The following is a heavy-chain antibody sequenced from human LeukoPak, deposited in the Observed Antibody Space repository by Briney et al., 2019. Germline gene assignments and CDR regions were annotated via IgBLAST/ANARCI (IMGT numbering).Heavy chain of an antibody. CDR3: AREGGFYRPLDY. CDR1: GGSVISTNW. Sequence: GTLSPTWGFSGGSVISTNWWTWVRQPPGKGLEWIGEVHLDGRTNYNPSLGSRLTMSVDLSENQVSLKLTSVTAADTAVYYCAREGGFYRPLDYSGQGTLVTVSS. CDR2: VHLDGRT. V-gene: IGHV4-4*02. J-gene: IGHJ4*02. D-gene: IGHD3-3*01.